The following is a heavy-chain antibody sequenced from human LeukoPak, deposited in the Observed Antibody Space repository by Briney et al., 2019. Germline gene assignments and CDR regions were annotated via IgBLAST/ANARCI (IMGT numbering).Heavy chain of an antibody. D-gene: IGHD3-10*01. V-gene: IGHV3-30-3*01. J-gene: IGHJ4*02. CDR3: ARDIGESRSRPDY. Sequence: GGSLRLSCAASGFTFSSYAMHWVRQAPGKGLEWVAVISYDGSNKYYADSVKGRFTISRDNSKNTLYLQMNSLRAEDTAVYYCARDIGESRSRPDYWGQGTLVTVSS. CDR1: GFTFSSYA. CDR2: ISYDGSNK.